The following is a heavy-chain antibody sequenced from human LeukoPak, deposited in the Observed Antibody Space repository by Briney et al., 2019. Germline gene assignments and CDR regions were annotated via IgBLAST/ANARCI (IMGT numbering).Heavy chain of an antibody. D-gene: IGHD3-22*01. Sequence: GGSLRLSCAASGFIFSKAWMNWVRQAPGEGLEWVSYISSSSSTIYYADSVKGRFTISRDNAKNSLYLQMNSLRAEDTAVYYCASEAYDSSGYYYYYWGQGTLVTVSS. J-gene: IGHJ4*02. CDR1: GFIFSKAW. CDR2: ISSSSSTI. CDR3: ASEAYDSSGYYYYY. V-gene: IGHV3-48*01.